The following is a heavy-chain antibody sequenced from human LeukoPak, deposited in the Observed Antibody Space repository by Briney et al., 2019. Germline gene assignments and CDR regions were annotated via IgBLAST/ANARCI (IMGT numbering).Heavy chain of an antibody. J-gene: IGHJ4*02. CDR3: ARALRGYDSGDIDY. CDR2: ISWNSGSI. CDR1: GFTFDDYA. D-gene: IGHD3-22*01. Sequence: PGGSLRLSCAASGFTFDDYAMHWVRQAPGKGLEWVSGISWNSGSIGYADSVKGRFTISRDNAKNSLYLRMNSLRAEDTAVYYCARALRGYDSGDIDYWGQGTLVTVSS. V-gene: IGHV3-9*01.